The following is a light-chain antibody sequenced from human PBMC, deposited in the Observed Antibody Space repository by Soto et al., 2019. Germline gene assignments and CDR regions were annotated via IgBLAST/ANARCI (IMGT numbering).Light chain of an antibody. J-gene: IGLJ1*01. CDR1: SSDILNFNF. CDR2: EVS. Sequence: QSVLTQPASVSGSPGQAITISCTATSSDILNFNFVSWYQQHPGRAPKLILYEVSSRPSGVSNRFSGSKSGNTASLTISRLQAADEADYYRSFYTALAHGFGGGTKVTVL. V-gene: IGLV2-14*01. CDR3: SFYTALAHG.